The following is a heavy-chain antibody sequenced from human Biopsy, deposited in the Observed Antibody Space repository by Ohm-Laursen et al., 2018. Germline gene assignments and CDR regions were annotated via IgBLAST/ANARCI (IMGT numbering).Heavy chain of an antibody. CDR3: ARAYSRGDY. J-gene: IGHJ4*02. CDR1: GFTFSSFW. D-gene: IGHD2-15*01. V-gene: IGHV3-7*01. CDR2: IKQDGSEK. Sequence: SLRLFCAASGFTFSSFWMSWVRQAPGKGLEWVANIKQDGSEKNYVDSVKGRFTISRDNAKNSLLLQMNRLRVEDTAVYYCARAYSRGDYWGQGTLVTVSS.